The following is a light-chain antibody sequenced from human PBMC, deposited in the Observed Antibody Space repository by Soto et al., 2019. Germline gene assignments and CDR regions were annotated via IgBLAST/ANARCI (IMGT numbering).Light chain of an antibody. CDR3: QQYGSSPPELT. CDR2: GAS. V-gene: IGKV3-20*01. J-gene: IGKJ4*01. Sequence: EIVLTQSPGTLSLSPGERATLSCRASQSVSSSYLAWYQQKPGQAPRLLIYGASSRATGIPDRFSGSGSGTDFTLTISGLEPEDFAVYYCQQYGSSPPELTFGGGTKVEIK. CDR1: QSVSSSY.